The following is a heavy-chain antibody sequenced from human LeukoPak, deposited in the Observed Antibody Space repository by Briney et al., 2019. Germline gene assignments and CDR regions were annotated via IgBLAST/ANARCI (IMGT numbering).Heavy chain of an antibody. J-gene: IGHJ4*02. V-gene: IGHV3-30-3*01. Sequence: GGSLRLSCAASGFTFSSHAIHWVRQAPGKGLEWVTFISYDGSTKYYADSVKGRFTISRDNSKNTLYLQMNSLRPEDTAIYYCARDLSYYYASDYWGQGTLVTVSP. CDR2: ISYDGSTK. CDR1: GFTFSSHA. D-gene: IGHD3-10*01. CDR3: ARDLSYYYASDY.